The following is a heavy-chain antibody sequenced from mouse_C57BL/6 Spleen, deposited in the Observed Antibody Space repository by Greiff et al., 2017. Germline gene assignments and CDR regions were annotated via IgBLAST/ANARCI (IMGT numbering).Heavy chain of an antibody. V-gene: IGHV1-15*01. CDR3: TRVYYYGSSHYFDY. D-gene: IGHD1-1*01. Sequence: VQLQQSGAELVRPGASVTLSCKASGYTFTDYEMHWVKQTPVHGLEWIGAIDPETGGTAYNQKFKGKAILTADKSSSTAYMELRSLTSEDSAVYYCTRVYYYGSSHYFDYWGQGTTLTVSS. CDR2: IDPETGGT. J-gene: IGHJ2*01. CDR1: GYTFTDYE.